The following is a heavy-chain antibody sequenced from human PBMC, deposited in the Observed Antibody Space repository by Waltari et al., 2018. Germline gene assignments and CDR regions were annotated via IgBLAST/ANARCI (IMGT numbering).Heavy chain of an antibody. CDR1: GFTFSSCT. Sequence: EVQLVGSGGGLVKPGGSLRLSCAASGFTFSSCTMNGVRQAPGKGLEWVSSISSGSSYIYYADSVKGRFTISRDNAKNSLYLQMISLRVEDTAVYYCAREWGVMVGTAGFYFDYWGQGALVTVSS. CDR3: AREWGVMVGTAGFYFDY. J-gene: IGHJ4*02. CDR2: ISSGSSYI. D-gene: IGHD2-15*01. V-gene: IGHV3-21*01.